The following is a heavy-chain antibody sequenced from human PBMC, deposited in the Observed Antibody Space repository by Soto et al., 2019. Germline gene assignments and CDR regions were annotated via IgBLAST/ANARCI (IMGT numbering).Heavy chain of an antibody. CDR3: ARYFGSVSSRKYVGDY. Sequence: SETLSLTCIVSGGSISSYYWSWIRQPPGKGLEWIGYIYYSGSTNYNPSLKSRVTISVDTSKNQFSLKLSSVTAADTAVYYCARYFGSVSSRKYVGDYWGQGTPVTVSS. V-gene: IGHV4-59*01. D-gene: IGHD3-10*01. CDR2: IYYSGST. CDR1: GGSISSYY. J-gene: IGHJ4*02.